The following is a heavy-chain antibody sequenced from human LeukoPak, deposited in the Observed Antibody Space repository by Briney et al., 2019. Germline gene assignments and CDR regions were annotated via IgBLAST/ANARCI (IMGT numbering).Heavy chain of an antibody. CDR3: ARAWELLDAFDI. Sequence: PGGSLRLSCAASGFTFSSYAMHWVRQAPGKGLEWVAVISYDGSNKYYADSVKGRFTISRDNSKNTLYLQMNSLRAEDTAVYYCARAWELLDAFDIWGQGTMVTVSS. CDR2: ISYDGSNK. CDR1: GFTFSSYA. V-gene: IGHV3-30-3*01. J-gene: IGHJ3*02. D-gene: IGHD1-26*01.